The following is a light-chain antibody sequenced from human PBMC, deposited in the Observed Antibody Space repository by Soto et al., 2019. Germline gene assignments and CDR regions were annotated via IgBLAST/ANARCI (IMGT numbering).Light chain of an antibody. J-gene: IGKJ1*01. Sequence: DIQMTQSPSSLSASVGDRVTITCRASQSISSYLNWYQQKPGKAPKLLIYAASSLQSGVPSRFSGSGSGTDFTLTISSLQPEDFATYYCQQSYTTPRTFGLGTKGDIK. CDR3: QQSYTTPRT. CDR2: AAS. CDR1: QSISSY. V-gene: IGKV1-39*01.